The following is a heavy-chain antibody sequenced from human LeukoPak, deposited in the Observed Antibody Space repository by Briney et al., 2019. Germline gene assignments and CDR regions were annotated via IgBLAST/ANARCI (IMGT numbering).Heavy chain of an antibody. J-gene: IGHJ6*02. CDR3: AKDPTVTMGYYYYGMDV. Sequence: GASLRLSCAASGFTFSSYAMSWVRQAPGKGLEWVSAISGSGSSTYYADSVKGRFTISRDNSKNTLYLQMNSLRAEDTAVYYCAKDPTVTMGYYYYGMDVWGQGTTVTVSS. CDR1: GFTFSSYA. D-gene: IGHD4-11*01. CDR2: ISGSGSST. V-gene: IGHV3-23*01.